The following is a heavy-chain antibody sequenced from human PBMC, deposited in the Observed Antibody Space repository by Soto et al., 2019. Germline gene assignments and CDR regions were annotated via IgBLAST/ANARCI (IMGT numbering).Heavy chain of an antibody. CDR1: GYTFTSYD. CDR2: MNPNSGNT. D-gene: IGHD3-10*01. CDR3: AILAVRGVIGNNWFDP. J-gene: IGHJ5*02. V-gene: IGHV1-8*01. Sequence: QVQLVQSGAEVKKPGASVKVSCKASGYTFTSYDINWVRQATGQGLEWMGWMNPNSGNTGYAQKVQGRVTMTRNTSISTSYMELSSLRSEETAVYYCAILAVRGVIGNNWFDPWGQGTLVTVSS.